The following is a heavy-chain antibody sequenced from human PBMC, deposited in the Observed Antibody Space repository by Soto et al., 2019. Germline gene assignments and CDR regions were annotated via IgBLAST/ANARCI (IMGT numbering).Heavy chain of an antibody. CDR1: GYTFTSYG. Sequence: ASVKVSCKASGYTFTSYGISWVRQAPGQGLEWMGWISAYNGNTNYAQKLQGRVTMTTDTSTSKAYMELRSLRSDDTAVYYCARDIVGATMTDYYYYGMDVWGQGTTVTVSS. J-gene: IGHJ6*02. CDR2: ISAYNGNT. D-gene: IGHD1-26*01. CDR3: ARDIVGATMTDYYYYGMDV. V-gene: IGHV1-18*01.